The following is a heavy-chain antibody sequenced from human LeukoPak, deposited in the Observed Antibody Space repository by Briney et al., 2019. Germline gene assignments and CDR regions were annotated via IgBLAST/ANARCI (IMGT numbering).Heavy chain of an antibody. D-gene: IGHD3-10*01. CDR2: ISGSGGST. J-gene: IGHJ4*02. V-gene: IGHV3-23*01. CDR3: AKGTQVYYYGSGSVNDY. CDR1: GFTFSSYA. Sequence: GGSLRLSCAASGFTFSSYAMSWVCQAPGKGLEWVSAISGSGGSTYYADSVKGRLTISRDNSKNTLYLQMNSLRAEDAAVYYCAKGTQVYYYGSGSVNDYWGQGTLVTVSS.